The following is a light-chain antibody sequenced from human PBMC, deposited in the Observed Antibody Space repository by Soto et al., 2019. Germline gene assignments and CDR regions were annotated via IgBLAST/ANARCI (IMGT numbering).Light chain of an antibody. Sequence: EIVLTQSPGTQSLSPGERATLSCRAGQSVANSYLAWYQQKPGQAPRLLIYGASSRATGIPDRFSGSGSGTDFTLTISRLESEDFAVYYCQQYGTLITFGQGTRLEIK. V-gene: IGKV3-20*01. J-gene: IGKJ5*01. CDR2: GAS. CDR1: QSVANSY. CDR3: QQYGTLIT.